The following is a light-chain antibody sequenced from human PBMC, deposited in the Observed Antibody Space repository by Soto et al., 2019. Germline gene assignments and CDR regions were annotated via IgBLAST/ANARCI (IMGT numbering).Light chain of an antibody. V-gene: IGKV3-11*01. CDR2: DAS. Sequence: EIALTQSPATLSLSPGESATLSCRASRSVSNYLAWYQQKPGQAPRLLIYDASSRPTDIPARFSGSGSGTDFTISVSSLEPADFALYSCQQRSNWPITFGQGTRLEIK. CDR1: RSVSNY. CDR3: QQRSNWPIT. J-gene: IGKJ5*01.